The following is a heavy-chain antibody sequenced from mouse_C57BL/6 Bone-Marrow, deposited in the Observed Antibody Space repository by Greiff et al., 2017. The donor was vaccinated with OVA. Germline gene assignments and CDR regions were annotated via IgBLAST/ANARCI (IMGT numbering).Heavy chain of an antibody. Sequence: QVQLQQSGAELVKPGASVKISCKASGYAFSSYWMNWVKQRPGTGLEWIGQIYPGDGDTNYNGKFKGKATLTADKSSSTAYMQLSSLTSEDSAVYFCARSSYYGSSSYFDYWGQGTTLTVSS. CDR3: ARSSYYGSSSYFDY. V-gene: IGHV1-80*01. D-gene: IGHD1-1*01. J-gene: IGHJ2*01. CDR1: GYAFSSYW. CDR2: IYPGDGDT.